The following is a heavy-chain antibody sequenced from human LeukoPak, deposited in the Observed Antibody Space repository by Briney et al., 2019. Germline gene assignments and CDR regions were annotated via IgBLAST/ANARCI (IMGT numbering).Heavy chain of an antibody. CDR3: ARAGNYYDSSGYYYRFDY. Sequence: PSETLSLTCTVSGGSISSGDYYWSWIRQPPGKGLEWIGYIYYSGSTYYNPSLKSQVTISVDTSKNQFSLKLSSVTAADTAVYYCARAGNYYDSSGYYYRFDYWGQGTLVTVSS. J-gene: IGHJ4*02. D-gene: IGHD3-22*01. CDR2: IYYSGST. CDR1: GGSISSGDYY. V-gene: IGHV4-30-4*08.